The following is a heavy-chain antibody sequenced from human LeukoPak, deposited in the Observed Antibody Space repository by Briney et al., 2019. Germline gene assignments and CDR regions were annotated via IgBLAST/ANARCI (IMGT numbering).Heavy chain of an antibody. D-gene: IGHD1-14*01. CDR3: AREFMGITFDY. CDR1: GYTFTSYY. CDR2: INPSGGSA. Sequence: GASVKVPCKASGYTFTSYYMHWVRQAPGQGPEWMGIINPSGGSASYAQKFQGRVTMTRDTSTSTVYMELSSLRFEDTAVYYCAREFMGITFDYWGQGTLVTVSS. J-gene: IGHJ4*02. V-gene: IGHV1-46*01.